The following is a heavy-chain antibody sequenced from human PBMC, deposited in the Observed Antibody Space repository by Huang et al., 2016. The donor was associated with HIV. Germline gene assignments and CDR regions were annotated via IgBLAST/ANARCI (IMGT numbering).Heavy chain of an antibody. CDR2: ISYDGRNG. CDR3: AKESRWFSDLDT. V-gene: IGHV3-30*18. J-gene: IGHJ5*02. D-gene: IGHD2-15*01. Sequence: QVQLVESGGGVGQPGGYLRLSCAASGFTFSNFGMHWVRQAPGKGLGWVAGISYDGRNGRYSESVKCRFTISRDNPMNTLYLQMNSLMSNDTAVYYCAKESRWFSDLDTWGQGTLVTVSS. CDR1: GFTFSNFG.